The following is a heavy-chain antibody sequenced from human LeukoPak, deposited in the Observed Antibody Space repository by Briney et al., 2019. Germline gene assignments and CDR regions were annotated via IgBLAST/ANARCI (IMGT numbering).Heavy chain of an antibody. Sequence: GGSLRLSCAASGFTLGSYWISWVRQAPGTGREWVANINEDGSEKYYVDSVKGRFTISRDNAKTSLYLQMNSLRAEDTAVYYCARAKVTNDYWGQGTLVTVSS. CDR2: INEDGSEK. CDR3: ARAKVTNDY. V-gene: IGHV3-7*03. CDR1: GFTLGSYW. D-gene: IGHD4-17*01. J-gene: IGHJ4*02.